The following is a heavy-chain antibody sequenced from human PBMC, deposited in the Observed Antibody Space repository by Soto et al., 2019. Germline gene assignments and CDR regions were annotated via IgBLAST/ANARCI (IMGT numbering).Heavy chain of an antibody. V-gene: IGHV4-59*08. CDR1: GGPITSYH. CDR2: MYYSGSP. D-gene: IGHD3-3*02. J-gene: IGHJ5*02. Sequence: PSETLSLTCTVSGGPITSYHWGWIRQSPGKGLEWIGYMYYSGSPNYNPSLESRVTISVDTSKNQFSLKLSSVTAADTAVYYCASPKIAFYNWFDPWGQGTLVTVSS. CDR3: ASPKIAFYNWFDP.